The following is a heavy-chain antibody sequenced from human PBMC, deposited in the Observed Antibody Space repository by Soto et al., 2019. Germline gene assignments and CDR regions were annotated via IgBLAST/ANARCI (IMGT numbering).Heavy chain of an antibody. CDR3: AKEVSLGSTVDLGY. CDR1: GFTFSIFA. V-gene: IGHV3-23*01. CDR2: ISGSGGST. J-gene: IGHJ4*02. D-gene: IGHD7-27*01. Sequence: GGSLRLSCAASGFTFSIFAMSWVRQSPGKGLEWVSTISGSGGSTYYADAVKGRFSISRDNSMGTLYLQMKSLRVEDTAIYYCAKEVSLGSTVDLGYWGQGTLVTVSP.